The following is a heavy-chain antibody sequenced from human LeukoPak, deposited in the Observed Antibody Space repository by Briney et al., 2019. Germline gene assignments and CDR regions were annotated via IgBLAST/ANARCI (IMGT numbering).Heavy chain of an antibody. Sequence: SETLSLTCTVSGGSLSSYYWSWIRQPPGKGLEWIGYIYYSGSTNYNPSLKSRVTISVDTSKNQFSLKLSSVTAADTAVYYCARLASPYYFDYWGQGTLVTVSS. V-gene: IGHV4-59*08. CDR2: IYYSGST. CDR1: GGSLSSYY. J-gene: IGHJ4*02. D-gene: IGHD6-6*01. CDR3: ARLASPYYFDY.